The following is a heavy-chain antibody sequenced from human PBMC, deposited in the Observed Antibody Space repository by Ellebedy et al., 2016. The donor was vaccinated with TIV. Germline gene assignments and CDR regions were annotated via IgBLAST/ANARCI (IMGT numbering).Heavy chain of an antibody. CDR2: INPDGSST. CDR1: GFSFRNHW. J-gene: IGHJ3*01. D-gene: IGHD3-10*01. Sequence: GESLKISXAASGFSFRNHWMHWVRQAPGKGLVWVARINPDGSSTTYADSVRGRFTISRDNAKNTLYLHMSSLRVEDTAVYYCAKGALWFGEIDAFDVWGQGTMVTVSS. CDR3: AKGALWFGEIDAFDV. V-gene: IGHV3-74*01.